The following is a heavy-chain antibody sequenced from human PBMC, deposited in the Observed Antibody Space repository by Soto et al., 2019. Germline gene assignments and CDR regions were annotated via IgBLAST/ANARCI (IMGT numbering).Heavy chain of an antibody. D-gene: IGHD2-15*01. CDR1: GFNFRSYA. CDR3: AKDPEDHYYYYYGMDV. V-gene: IGHV3-23*01. Sequence: GGSLRLSCAASGFNFRSYAMSWVRQAPGKGLEWVSAISGSGGSTYYADSVKGRFTISRDNSKNTLYLQMNSLRAEDTAVYYCAKDPEDHYYYYYGMDVWGQGTTVTVSS. CDR2: ISGSGGST. J-gene: IGHJ6*02.